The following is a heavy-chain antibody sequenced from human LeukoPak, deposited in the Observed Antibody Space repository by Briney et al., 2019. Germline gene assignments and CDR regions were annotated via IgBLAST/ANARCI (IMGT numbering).Heavy chain of an antibody. CDR3: ANKIARPDAFDI. CDR2: FDPEDGET. CDR1: GYTLTELS. V-gene: IGHV1-24*01. J-gene: IGHJ3*02. Sequence: ASVKVSCKVSGYTLTELSMHWVRQAPGKGLEWMGGFDPEDGETIYAQKFQGRVTMTEDTSTDTAYMELSSLRSEDTAVYYCANKIARPDAFDIWGQGTMVTVSS.